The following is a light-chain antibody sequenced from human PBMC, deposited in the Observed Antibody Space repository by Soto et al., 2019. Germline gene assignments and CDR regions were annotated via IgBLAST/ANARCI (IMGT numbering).Light chain of an antibody. CDR1: QSVSSSY. CDR2: GAS. CDR3: QQYGSSPTT. J-gene: IGKJ1*01. Sequence: EIVLTQSPGTLSLSPGERATLSCRASQSVSSSYLAWYQQKPGQAPRLLIYGASSRATGIPDRFSGSGSGTDVTLTISRLEPEDFGVYYCQQYGSSPTTFGQGTKVEIK. V-gene: IGKV3-20*01.